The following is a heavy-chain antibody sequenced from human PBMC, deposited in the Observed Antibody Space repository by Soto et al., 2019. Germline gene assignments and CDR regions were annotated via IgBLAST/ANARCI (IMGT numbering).Heavy chain of an antibody. Sequence: PVGSLRLSCAASGFTFSSYGMHWVRQAPGKGLEWVAVIWYDGSSKYYADSVKGRFTISRDNSKNTLYLQMNSLRAEDTAVYYCARDYRYDFWSGYYSYYYYGMDVWGQGTTVTVSS. V-gene: IGHV3-33*01. CDR3: ARDYRYDFWSGYYSYYYYGMDV. J-gene: IGHJ6*02. CDR2: IWYDGSSK. CDR1: GFTFSSYG. D-gene: IGHD3-3*01.